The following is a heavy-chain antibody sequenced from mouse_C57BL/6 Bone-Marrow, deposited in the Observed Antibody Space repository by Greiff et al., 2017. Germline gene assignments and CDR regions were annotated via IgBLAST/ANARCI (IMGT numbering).Heavy chain of an antibody. Sequence: QVQLQQSGPGLVQPSQSLSITCTVSGFSLTSYGVHWVRQSPGQGLEWLGVIWGGGSTDYNAAFISRLSISKDNSKSQVFFQMNSLQADDTAIYYCASYDGYPAWFAYGGQGTRVTVSA. D-gene: IGHD2-3*01. CDR1: GFSLTSYG. J-gene: IGHJ3*01. CDR2: IWGGGST. CDR3: ASYDGYPAWFAY. V-gene: IGHV2-2*01.